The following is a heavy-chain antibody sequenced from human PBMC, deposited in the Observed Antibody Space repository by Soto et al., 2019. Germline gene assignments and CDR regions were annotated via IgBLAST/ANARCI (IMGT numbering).Heavy chain of an antibody. Sequence: GASVKVSCKASGGTFSSYTISWVRQAPGQGLEWMGRIIPILGIANYAQKFQGRVTITADKSTSTAYMELSSLRSEDTAVYYCCASSVGIAVAPVNWGQGTLVTVSS. D-gene: IGHD6-19*01. V-gene: IGHV1-69*02. CDR3: CASSVGIAVAPVN. CDR2: IIPILGIA. CDR1: GGTFSSYT. J-gene: IGHJ4*02.